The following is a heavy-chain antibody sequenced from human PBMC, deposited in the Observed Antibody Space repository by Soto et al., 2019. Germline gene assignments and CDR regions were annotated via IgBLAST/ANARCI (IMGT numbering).Heavy chain of an antibody. CDR1: GFTCSSYD. J-gene: IGHJ3*02. CDR2: ILVGGST. CDR3: AKATATGGGAFDI. V-gene: IGHV3-23*01. D-gene: IGHD2-8*02. Sequence: GESLKISCAASGFTCSSYDMSWVRQAPGKGLEWVSTILVGGSTHYPDSVKGRFTISRDNSKNTVFLQMNSLTAGDTAVYYCAKATATGGGAFDICGQGTMVTVSS.